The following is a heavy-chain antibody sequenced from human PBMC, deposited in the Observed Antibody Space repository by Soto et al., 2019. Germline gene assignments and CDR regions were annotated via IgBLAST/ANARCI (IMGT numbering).Heavy chain of an antibody. D-gene: IGHD1-26*01. Sequence: QVQLVQSGAEVKKPGASVKVSCKASGYTFTSYGISWVRQAPGQGLEWMGWISAYNGNTNYAQKLHGXVXXXTXTSTRTAYMELRSLRSDDTAVYYCARASGSSYWFDPWGQGTLVTVSS. CDR3: ARASGSSYWFDP. CDR1: GYTFTSYG. J-gene: IGHJ5*02. V-gene: IGHV1-18*01. CDR2: ISAYNGNT.